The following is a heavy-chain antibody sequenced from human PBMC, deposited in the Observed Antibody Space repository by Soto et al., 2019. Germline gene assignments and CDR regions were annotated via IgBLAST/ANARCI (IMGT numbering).Heavy chain of an antibody. Sequence: GGSLRLSCTASGLTLTDAWMKWVRQAPGKGLEWVGRLKSKTNGGTADYAAPVRGRFTILRDDSKNMLYLQMNSLKTEDTAVYYCAYSRVSRAFHFDSGGQGTLVTFPS. V-gene: IGHV3-15*07. D-gene: IGHD2-21*01. CDR1: GLTLTDAW. CDR3: AYSRVSRAFHFDS. J-gene: IGHJ4*02. CDR2: LKSKTNGGTA.